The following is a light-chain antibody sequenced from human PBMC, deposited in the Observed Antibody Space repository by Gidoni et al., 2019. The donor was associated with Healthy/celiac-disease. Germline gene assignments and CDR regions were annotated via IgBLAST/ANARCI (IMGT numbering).Light chain of an antibody. V-gene: IGKV1-39*01. CDR1: QSISSY. CDR3: QQSYSTPRT. J-gene: IGKJ1*01. Sequence: DIQMTQSPSSLSASVGDRVTSTCRASQSISSYLNWYQQKQGKAPKLLIYAASSLQSGVPSRFSGSVSGTDFTLTISSLQPEDFATYYCQQSYSTPRTFGQGTKVEIK. CDR2: AAS.